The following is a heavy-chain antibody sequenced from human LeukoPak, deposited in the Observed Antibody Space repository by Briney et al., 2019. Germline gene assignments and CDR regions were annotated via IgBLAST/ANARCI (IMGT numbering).Heavy chain of an antibody. V-gene: IGHV1-8*01. CDR1: GGTFSSYA. CDR2: MNPNSGNT. J-gene: IGHJ3*02. D-gene: IGHD3-22*01. Sequence: ASVKVSCKASGGTFSSYAINWVRQATGQGLEWMGWMNPNSGNTGYAQKFQGRVTITRNTSISTAYMELSSLRSEDTAVYYCASGGWNYYDSSGLIAFDIWGQGTMVTVSS. CDR3: ASGGWNYYDSSGLIAFDI.